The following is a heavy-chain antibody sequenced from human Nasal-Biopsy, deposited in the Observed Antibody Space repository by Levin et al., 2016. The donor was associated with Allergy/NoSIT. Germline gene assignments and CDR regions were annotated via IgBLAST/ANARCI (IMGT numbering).Heavy chain of an antibody. D-gene: IGHD6-19*01. J-gene: IGHJ4*02. CDR2: ISYDGTTK. V-gene: IGHV3-30*04. CDR3: ARSMHRFTRGWAVEY. CDR1: GFTFNRHS. Sequence: GGSLRLSCVASGFTFNRHSMHWVRQAPGKGLEWMAVISYDGTTKHYAESLQGRFTVSRDNSKSTLYVDMSSPRTEDTATYYCARSMHRFTRGWAVEYWGQGALVTVSS.